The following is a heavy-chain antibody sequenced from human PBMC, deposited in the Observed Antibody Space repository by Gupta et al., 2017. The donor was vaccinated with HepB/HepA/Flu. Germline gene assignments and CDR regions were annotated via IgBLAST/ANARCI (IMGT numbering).Heavy chain of an antibody. V-gene: IGHV1-69*06. CDR3: ARHYYDFWSGYYNPSYYYYYYMDV. CDR2: IIPIFGTA. J-gene: IGHJ6*03. Sequence: QVQLVQSGAEVKKPGSSVKVSCKASGGTFSSYAISWVRQAPGQGLEWMGGIIPIFGTANYAQKFQGRVTITADKSTSTAYMELSSLRSEDTAVYYCARHYYDFWSGYYNPSYYYYYYMDVWGKGTTVTVSS. D-gene: IGHD3-3*01. CDR1: GGTFSSYA.